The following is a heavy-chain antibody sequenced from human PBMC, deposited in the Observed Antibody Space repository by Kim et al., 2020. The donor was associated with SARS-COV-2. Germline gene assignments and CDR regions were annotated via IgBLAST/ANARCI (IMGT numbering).Heavy chain of an antibody. CDR2: INHSGST. CDR1: GGSFSGYY. CDR3: ARALMTTVTTTDY. J-gene: IGHJ4*02. V-gene: IGHV4-34*01. Sequence: SETLSLTCAVYGGSFSGYYWSWIRQPPGKGLEWIGEINHSGSTNYNPSLKSRVTISVDTSKNQFSLKLSSVTAADTAVYYCARALMTTVTTTDYWGQGTLVTVSS. D-gene: IGHD4-4*01.